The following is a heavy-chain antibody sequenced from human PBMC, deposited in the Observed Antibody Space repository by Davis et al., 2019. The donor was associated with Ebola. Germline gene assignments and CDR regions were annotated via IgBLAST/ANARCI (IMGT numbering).Heavy chain of an antibody. CDR3: ARGRGWLQSSWFAP. CDR2: IYYSGST. CDR1: AGSTSSYY. V-gene: IGHV4-59*12. D-gene: IGHD5-24*01. J-gene: IGHJ5*02. Sequence: MPSETLSPTCTLSAGSTSSYYWSWIRQPPGKVLEWIGYIYYSGSTNYNPSLKSRVTISVDTSKNQFSLKLSSVTAADTAVYYCARGRGWLQSSWFAPLGQGTLVTVSS.